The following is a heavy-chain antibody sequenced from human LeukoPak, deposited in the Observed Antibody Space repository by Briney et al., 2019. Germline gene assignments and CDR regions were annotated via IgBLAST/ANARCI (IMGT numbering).Heavy chain of an antibody. D-gene: IGHD3-10*01. V-gene: IGHV4-59*05. Sequence: SETLSLTCTVSGGSISSYYWSWIRQPPGKGLEWIGSIYYSGTPYYNPSLGTRLTISVDTSKSHFSLKLSSVTAADTAVYYCARRGVAAAATNFDYWGQGTLVTVSS. CDR3: ARRGVAAAATNFDY. J-gene: IGHJ4*02. CDR2: IYYSGTP. CDR1: GGSISSYY.